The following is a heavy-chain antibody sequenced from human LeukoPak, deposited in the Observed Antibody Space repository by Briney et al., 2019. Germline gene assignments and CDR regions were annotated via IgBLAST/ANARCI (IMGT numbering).Heavy chain of an antibody. CDR3: ARDRPHSSGWEDAFDI. D-gene: IGHD6-19*01. J-gene: IGHJ3*02. Sequence: GGSLRLSCAASGFTFSSYAMSWVRQAPGKGLEWVSAISGSGGSTYYADSVKGRFTISRHNSKNTLYLQMNSLRAEDTAVYYCARDRPHSSGWEDAFDIWGQGTMVTVSS. CDR2: ISGSGGST. V-gene: IGHV3-23*01. CDR1: GFTFSSYA.